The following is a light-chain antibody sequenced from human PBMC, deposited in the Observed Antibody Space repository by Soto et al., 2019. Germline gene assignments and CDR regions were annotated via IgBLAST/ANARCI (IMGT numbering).Light chain of an antibody. CDR2: GAS. CDR1: QSVFSSY. J-gene: IGKJ4*01. CDR3: QQRSNWPLP. V-gene: IGKV3-11*01. Sequence: EIVLTQSPGTLSLSPGERATLSCRASQSVFSSYLAWYQQKPGQAPRLLIYGASNRATGIPARFSGSGSGTDFTLTISSLEPEDFAVYYCQQRSNWPLPFGGGTKVDIK.